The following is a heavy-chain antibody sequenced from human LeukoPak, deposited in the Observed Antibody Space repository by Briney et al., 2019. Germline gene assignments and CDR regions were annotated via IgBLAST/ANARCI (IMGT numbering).Heavy chain of an antibody. CDR1: GYTFTSYD. Sequence: GASVKVSCKASGYTFTSYDINWVRQAAGQGLEWMGWMNPNSGNTGYAQKFQGRVTITRNTSISTAYMELSSLRSEDTAVYYCARDSTVTTGMEDYFDYWGQGTLVTVSS. CDR2: MNPNSGNT. V-gene: IGHV1-8*03. D-gene: IGHD4-17*01. CDR3: ARDSTVTTGMEDYFDY. J-gene: IGHJ4*02.